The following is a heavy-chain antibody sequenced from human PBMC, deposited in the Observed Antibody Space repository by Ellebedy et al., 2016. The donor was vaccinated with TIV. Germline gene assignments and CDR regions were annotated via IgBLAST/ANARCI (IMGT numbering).Heavy chain of an antibody. J-gene: IGHJ6*02. CDR3: ARDRLVATIRQRDYYHYGMDV. CDR1: GYTFTDYY. D-gene: IGHD5-12*01. Sequence: AASVKVSCKASGYTFTDYYIHWMRQAPGQGLEWVGWINPDRGGTNYAQKFQGRVNMTRDTSTSTAYMELRRLTSDDTAVYYCARDRLVATIRQRDYYHYGMDVWGQGTTVTVSS. CDR2: INPDRGGT. V-gene: IGHV1-2*02.